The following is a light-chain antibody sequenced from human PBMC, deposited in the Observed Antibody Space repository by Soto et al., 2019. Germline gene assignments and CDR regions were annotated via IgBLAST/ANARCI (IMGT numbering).Light chain of an antibody. Sequence: QSALTQPASVSGSPGQSITISCTGTSSDVGGYNYVSWYQQHPGKAPKLMIYNVSDRPSGVSNRFSGSKSGNTASLSISGLQAEGEAEYYCSSYTGNSVVFGGGTKLAVL. CDR2: NVS. V-gene: IGLV2-14*01. CDR3: SSYTGNSVV. CDR1: SSDVGGYNY. J-gene: IGLJ2*01.